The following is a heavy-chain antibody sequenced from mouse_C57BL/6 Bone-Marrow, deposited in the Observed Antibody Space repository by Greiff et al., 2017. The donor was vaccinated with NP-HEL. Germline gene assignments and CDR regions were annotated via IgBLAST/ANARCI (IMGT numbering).Heavy chain of an antibody. CDR3: ASRPFNYGSSFDY. D-gene: IGHD1-1*01. V-gene: IGHV14-2*01. CDR2: IDPEDGET. CDR1: GFNIKDYY. Sequence: EVQLQQSGAELVKPGASVKLSCTASGFNIKDYYMHWVKQRTEQGLEWIGRIDPEDGETKYAPNFQGKATITADTSSNTAYLQLSSLTSEDTAVYYCASRPFNYGSSFDYWGQGTTLTVSS. J-gene: IGHJ2*01.